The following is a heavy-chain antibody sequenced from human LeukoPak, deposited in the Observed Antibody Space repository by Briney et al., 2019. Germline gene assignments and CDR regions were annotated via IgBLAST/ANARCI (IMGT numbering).Heavy chain of an antibody. J-gene: IGHJ3*02. D-gene: IGHD3-22*01. CDR1: GFALSSYS. CDR2: ISSSCSTI. Sequence: PGGSLRLSCVASGFALSSYSMNWVRQAPGKGLEWVSLISSSCSTIDYADSVKGRFTISRDNAKNSLYLQMNSLRAEDTAVYYCARDLPLSYYYDSSGQDAFDIWGQGTMVTVSS. V-gene: IGHV3-48*04. CDR3: ARDLPLSYYYDSSGQDAFDI.